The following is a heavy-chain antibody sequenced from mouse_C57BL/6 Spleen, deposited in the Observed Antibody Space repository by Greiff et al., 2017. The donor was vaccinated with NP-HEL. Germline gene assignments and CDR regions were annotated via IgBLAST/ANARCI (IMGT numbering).Heavy chain of an antibody. J-gene: IGHJ4*01. CDR3: ARTPVYYGNYYARDY. D-gene: IGHD2-1*01. CDR1: GFTFSDYG. CDR2: ISSGSSTI. Sequence: EVQLVESGGGLVKPGGSLKLSCAASGFTFSDYGMHWVRQAPEKGLEWVAYISSGSSTIYYADTVKGRFTISRDNAKNTLFLQMTSLRSEDTAMYYCARTPVYYGNYYARDYWGQGTSVTVSS. V-gene: IGHV5-17*01.